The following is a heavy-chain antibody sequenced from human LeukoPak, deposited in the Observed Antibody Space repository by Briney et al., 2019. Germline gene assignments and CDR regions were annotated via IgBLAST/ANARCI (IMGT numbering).Heavy chain of an antibody. CDR1: GYTFTSYG. CDR3: ARGRRYYDFWSPPGYNWFDP. D-gene: IGHD3-3*01. Sequence: ASVKVTCKASGYTFTSYGISWVRQAPGQGLEWMGWISAYNGNTNYAQKLQGRVTMTTDTSTSTAYMELRSLRSEDTAVYYCARGRRYYDFWSPPGYNWFDPWGQGTLVTVSS. CDR2: ISAYNGNT. V-gene: IGHV1-18*01. J-gene: IGHJ5*02.